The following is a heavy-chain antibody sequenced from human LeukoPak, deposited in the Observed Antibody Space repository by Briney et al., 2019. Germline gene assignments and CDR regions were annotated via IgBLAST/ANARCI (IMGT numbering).Heavy chain of an antibody. Sequence: GGSLRLSCAASQFTFRGYWMTWVRQAPGKGLEWVANIKEDGSEKYYVDSVKDRFTISRDKAKNSLYLQMNSLRVEDTAVYYCARTPNQYYYDNRGYYLNFWGQGTLVTVSS. J-gene: IGHJ4*02. CDR3: ARTPNQYYYDNRGYYLNF. V-gene: IGHV3-7*01. CDR1: QFTFRGYW. CDR2: IKEDGSEK. D-gene: IGHD3-22*01.